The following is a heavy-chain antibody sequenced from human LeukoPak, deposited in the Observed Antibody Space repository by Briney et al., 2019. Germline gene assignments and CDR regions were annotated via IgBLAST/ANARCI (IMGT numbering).Heavy chain of an antibody. Sequence: GGSLRLSCTVSGFTVSSNSMSWVRLAPGKGLEWVSVIYSGGSTYYADSVKGRFTISRDNSKNTLYLQTNSLRAEDTAVYYCARSSGWVSNSAAFDYWGQGTLVTVSS. V-gene: IGHV3-53*01. CDR3: ARSSGWVSNSAAFDY. CDR1: GFTVSSNS. CDR2: IYSGGST. D-gene: IGHD6-19*01. J-gene: IGHJ4*02.